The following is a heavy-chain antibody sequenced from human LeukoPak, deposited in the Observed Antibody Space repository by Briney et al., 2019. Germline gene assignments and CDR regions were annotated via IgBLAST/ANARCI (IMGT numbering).Heavy chain of an antibody. J-gene: IGHJ5*02. Sequence: GASAKVSCKASGYTFTSYGISWVRQAPGQGLEWMGWISAYNGNTNYAQKLQGRVTMTTDTSTSTAYMELRSLRSDDTAVYYCARDSQPQYFSDWFDPWGQGTLVTVSS. D-gene: IGHD3-3*01. CDR2: ISAYNGNT. CDR3: ARDSQPQYFSDWFDP. V-gene: IGHV1-18*01. CDR1: GYTFTSYG.